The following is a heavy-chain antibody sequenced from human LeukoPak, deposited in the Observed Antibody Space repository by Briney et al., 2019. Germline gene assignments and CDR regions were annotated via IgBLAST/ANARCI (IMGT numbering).Heavy chain of an antibody. J-gene: IGHJ4*02. CDR2: ISWDGGST. CDR1: GFTFDDYT. Sequence: GGSLRLSCAASGFTFDDYTMHWVRQAPGKGLEWVSLISWDGGSTYYADSVKGRFTISRDNSKNSLYPQMNSLRTEDTALYYCAKDRSGWYCFDYWGQGTLVTVSS. D-gene: IGHD6-19*01. CDR3: AKDRSGWYCFDY. V-gene: IGHV3-43*01.